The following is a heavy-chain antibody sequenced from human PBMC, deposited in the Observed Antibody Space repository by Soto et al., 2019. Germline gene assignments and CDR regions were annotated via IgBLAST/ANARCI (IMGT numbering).Heavy chain of an antibody. D-gene: IGHD3-10*01. CDR1: GGSISSYY. CDR3: ARESAGSRRNNWFDP. CDR2: IYYTGST. Sequence: QVPLQESGPRLVKPSETLSLTCTVSGGSISSYYWSWVRQPPGKGLEWIGYIYYTGSTYYNPSLTSRVTMSIATSRSQVVLQLTSVTAADTAVYYCARESAGSRRNNWFDPWGQGTLVTVSS. V-gene: IGHV4-59*01. J-gene: IGHJ5*02.